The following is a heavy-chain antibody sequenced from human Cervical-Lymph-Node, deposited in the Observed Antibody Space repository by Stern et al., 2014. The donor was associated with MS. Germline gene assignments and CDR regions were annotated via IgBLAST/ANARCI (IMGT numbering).Heavy chain of an antibody. CDR1: GGSINYY. V-gene: IGHV4-59*01. CDR2: IYQDGST. J-gene: IGHJ5*02. D-gene: IGHD2-15*01. CDR3: ARVDDCSGGTCFSTSWFDP. Sequence: QVQLVQSGPGLVKPSETLSLTCTVSGGSINYYWSWIRQPPGKGLEWIGYIYQDGSTKYNPSLKRRVTISLHTSKKQFSLRLTSVTAADTAVYYCARVDDCSGGTCFSTSWFDPWGQGTLVTVSS.